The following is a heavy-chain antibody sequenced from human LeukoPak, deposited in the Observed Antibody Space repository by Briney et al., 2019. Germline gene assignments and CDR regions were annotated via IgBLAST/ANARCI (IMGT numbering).Heavy chain of an antibody. V-gene: IGHV3-23*01. J-gene: IGHJ4*02. CDR3: AKGGKWGVTPFDY. D-gene: IGHD1-26*01. CDR1: GFTLSTNA. CDR2: ISGGGGST. Sequence: PGGSLRLSCLTSGFTLSTNAMNWVRQAPGKGLEWVSTISGGGGSTYYSDSVKGRFTISRDNSKNTLYLQVNSLRAEDTAVYYCAKGGKWGVTPFDYWGQGTLVTVSS.